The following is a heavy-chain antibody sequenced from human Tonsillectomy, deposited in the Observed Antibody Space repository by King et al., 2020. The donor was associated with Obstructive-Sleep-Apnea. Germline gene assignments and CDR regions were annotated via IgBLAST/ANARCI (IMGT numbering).Heavy chain of an antibody. Sequence: QLQESGPGLVKPSETLSLTCTVSGGSISSYYWSWFRQPAGKGLEWIGRIYTSGSTNYNPSLKSRGTSPVDPSKTPFSLKLSSVTAADTALYFCARDGPPRGYSYVYFDYWGQGTLVTVSS. CDR2: IYTSGST. CDR1: GGSISSYY. V-gene: IGHV4-4*07. CDR3: ARDGPPRGYSYVYFDY. J-gene: IGHJ4*02. D-gene: IGHD5-18*01.